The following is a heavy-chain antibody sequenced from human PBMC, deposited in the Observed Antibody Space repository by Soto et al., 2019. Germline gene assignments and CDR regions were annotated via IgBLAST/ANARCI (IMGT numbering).Heavy chain of an antibody. J-gene: IGHJ4*02. Sequence: GGSLRLSCVASGFTFSDYGMNWVRQALGKGLEWVSGISGSGGSTFYADSVKGRFTISRDNSKNTLYLQMNSLRAEDTAVYYCAKGIRSSGTYNYLDYCDQGTLVTVSS. CDR2: ISGSGGST. CDR3: AKGIRSSGTYNYLDY. D-gene: IGHD6-19*01. CDR1: GFTFSDYG. V-gene: IGHV3-23*01.